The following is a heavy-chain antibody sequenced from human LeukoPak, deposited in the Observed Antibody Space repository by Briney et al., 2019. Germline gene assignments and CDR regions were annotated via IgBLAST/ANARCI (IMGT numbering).Heavy chain of an antibody. V-gene: IGHV3-21*01. CDR2: ISSSSSYI. Sequence: PGGSLRLSCAASGFTFSSYSMNWVRQAPGKGLEWVSSISSSSSYIYYADSVKGRFTISRDNAKNSLYLQMNSLRAEDTAVYYCAKDLLIVYYYDSSGYYYPDYWGQGTLVTVSS. J-gene: IGHJ4*02. CDR1: GFTFSSYS. D-gene: IGHD3-22*01. CDR3: AKDLLIVYYYDSSGYYYPDY.